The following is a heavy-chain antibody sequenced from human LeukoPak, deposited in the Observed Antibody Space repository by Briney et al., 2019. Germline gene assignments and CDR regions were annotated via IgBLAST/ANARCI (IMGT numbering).Heavy chain of an antibody. D-gene: IGHD2-15*01. Sequence: SETLSLTCTASGGTINNYYWNWIRQPPGKGLEWIGRIFTRGSTNYNPSLKSRVTMSVDTSKNQFSLKLSSVTAADTAVYYCARGRYCSADICSGGDAFDIWGQGTMVSVSS. CDR3: ARGRYCSADICSGGDAFDI. CDR2: IFTRGST. CDR1: GGTINNYY. J-gene: IGHJ3*02. V-gene: IGHV4-4*07.